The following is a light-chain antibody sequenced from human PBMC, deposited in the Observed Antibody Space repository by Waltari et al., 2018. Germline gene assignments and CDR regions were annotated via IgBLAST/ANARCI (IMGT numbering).Light chain of an antibody. CDR3: CSFAGSYTFV. V-gene: IGLV2-11*01. Sequence: QSALTQPRSVSGSPGQSVTIPCTGTSRDVGGNHYVSWFQQHPGKVPKLLIYDVSERPSDVPDRFSGSKSANTASLTISGLQTEDEADYYCCSFAGSYTFVFGTGTRVTVL. J-gene: IGLJ1*01. CDR1: SRDVGGNHY. CDR2: DVS.